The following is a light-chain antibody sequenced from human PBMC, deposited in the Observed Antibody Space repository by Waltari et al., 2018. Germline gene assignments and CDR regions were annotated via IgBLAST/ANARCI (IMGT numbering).Light chain of an antibody. V-gene: IGLV2-8*01. CDR2: EVT. CDR3: ASFAGSNNL. CDR1: SPDIGVYNY. Sequence: QSALTQPPSASGSPGQSVTISCTGTSPDIGVYNYVSWYQQPPGKAPNLLIYEVTERPSGVPDRFSGSKSGNTASLTVSGLQGEDEADYYCASFAGSNNLFGGGTKLTVL. J-gene: IGLJ2*01.